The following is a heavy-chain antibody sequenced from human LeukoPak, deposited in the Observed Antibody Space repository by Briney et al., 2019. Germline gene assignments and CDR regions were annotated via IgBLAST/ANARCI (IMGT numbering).Heavy chain of an antibody. V-gene: IGHV3-21*01. CDR2: ISSSSTSI. Sequence: GGSLRLSCAASGFSFSSYTMNWVRQAPGKGLEWVSSISSSSTSIYYADSVKGRFTISRDNAKNSLYLQMNSLRAEDTAVYYCAREALDYYDNSGYSYWGQGTLVTVSS. CDR1: GFSFSSYT. CDR3: AREALDYYDNSGYSY. D-gene: IGHD3-22*01. J-gene: IGHJ4*02.